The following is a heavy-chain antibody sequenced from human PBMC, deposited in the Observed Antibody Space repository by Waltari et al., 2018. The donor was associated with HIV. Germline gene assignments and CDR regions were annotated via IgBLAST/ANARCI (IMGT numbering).Heavy chain of an antibody. J-gene: IGHJ4*02. CDR2: IWYDGSNE. V-gene: IGHV3-33*01. D-gene: IGHD2-21*02. Sequence: QVQLVESGGGVVQPGRSLRLSCAASGLTFRSYGIHWVRQAPGKGLGWVAVIWYDGSNEYYGDSVKGRFTVSRDNSKNMVYLQMNSLRAEDTAMYHCARADCGGDCYFDFWGQGTPVTVSS. CDR3: ARADCGGDCYFDF. CDR1: GLTFRSYG.